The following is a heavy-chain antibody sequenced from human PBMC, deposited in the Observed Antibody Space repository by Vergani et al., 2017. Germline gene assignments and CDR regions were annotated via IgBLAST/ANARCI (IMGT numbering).Heavy chain of an antibody. CDR1: GFTFSSYD. J-gene: IGHJ4*02. CDR3: ARGYCTDSICRGKVDS. CDR2: IGTAGDT. V-gene: IGHV3-13*01. D-gene: IGHD2-8*02. Sequence: EVQLVESGGGLVQPGGSLRLSCAASGFTFSSYDMHWVRQATGKGLEWVSAIGTAGDTYYPGSVKGRFTISRENAKNSLYLQMNSLRAGDTARYYCARGYCTDSICRGKVDSWGQGTLVTVSS.